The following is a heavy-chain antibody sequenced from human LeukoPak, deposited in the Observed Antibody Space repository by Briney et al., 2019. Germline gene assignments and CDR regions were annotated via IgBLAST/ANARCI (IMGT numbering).Heavy chain of an antibody. J-gene: IGHJ4*02. CDR3: ARGAWYSSGYTALHYFDY. Sequence: GASVKVSCTASGYTFTSYDINWVRQATGQGLEWMGWMNPNSGNAGYSQKFQDRVTMTRSTSTSTAYMELSSLRSVDTAVYYCARGAWYSSGYTALHYFDYWGQGTLVTVSS. D-gene: IGHD6-19*01. CDR2: MNPNSGNA. V-gene: IGHV1-8*01. CDR1: GYTFTSYD.